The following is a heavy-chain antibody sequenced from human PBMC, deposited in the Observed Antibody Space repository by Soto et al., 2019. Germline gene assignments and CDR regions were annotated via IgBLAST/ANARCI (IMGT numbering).Heavy chain of an antibody. CDR2: ISGSGGSI. D-gene: IGHD5-12*01. Sequence: EVEMLESGGGLVQPGGSLRLSCAASGFSFSSYALSWVRQAPGKGLAWVSCISGSGGSIDYIDSVKGRFTISRDNSKNTLYMQMTRLRAEDTAVYHCAKHRRPQKWLYAFDSRGHGTMVPVYS. V-gene: IGHV3-23*01. J-gene: IGHJ3*02. CDR1: GFSFSSYA. CDR3: AKHRRPQKWLYAFDS.